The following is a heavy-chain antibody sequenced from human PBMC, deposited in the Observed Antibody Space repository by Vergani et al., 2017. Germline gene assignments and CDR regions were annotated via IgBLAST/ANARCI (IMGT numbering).Heavy chain of an antibody. Sequence: QVQLVESGGGVVQPGGSLRLSCAASGFTFSSYGMHWVRQAPGKGLEWVAFIRYAGSNKYYADSVKGRFTISRDNSKNTLYLQMNSLRAEDTAVYYCAKERVQGAIHYYFDYWGQGTLVTVSS. CDR2: IRYAGSNK. D-gene: IGHD2-2*01. V-gene: IGHV3-30*02. CDR1: GFTFSSYG. J-gene: IGHJ4*02. CDR3: AKERVQGAIHYYFDY.